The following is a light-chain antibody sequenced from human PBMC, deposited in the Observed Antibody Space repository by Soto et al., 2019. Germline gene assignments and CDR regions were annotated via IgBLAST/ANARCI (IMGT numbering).Light chain of an antibody. CDR2: DAS. CDR3: QKRSNWPPIT. V-gene: IGKV3-11*01. J-gene: IGKJ5*01. Sequence: EIVLTQPPATLSLSPGERATLSCRASQSVSSYLAWYQQKPGQAPRLLIYDASNRATGIPARFSGSGSGTDFTLTISRLEPEDFAVYYCQKRSNWPPITFGQGTRLEIK. CDR1: QSVSSY.